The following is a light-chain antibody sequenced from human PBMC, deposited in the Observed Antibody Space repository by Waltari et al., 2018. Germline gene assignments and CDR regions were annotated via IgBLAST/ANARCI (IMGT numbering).Light chain of an antibody. CDR2: EVA. V-gene: IGLV2-8*01. Sequence: QSALTQPPSASGSPGQSVTISCTGTSRDVGGIDYVSWYQLHPGKPPNRLIYEVAKRPSGVPDRFSGSKSANTASLTVSDLQPEDEADYYCSSYGGSNNVLFGGGTKLTVL. CDR3: SSYGGSNNVL. CDR1: SRDVGGIDY. J-gene: IGLJ2*01.